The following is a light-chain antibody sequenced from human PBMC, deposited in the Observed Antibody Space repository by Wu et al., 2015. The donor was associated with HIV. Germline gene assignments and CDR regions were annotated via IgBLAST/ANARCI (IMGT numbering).Light chain of an antibody. Sequence: EIVLTQSPGTLSLSPGERATLSCRAGQSVSSSYLAWYQQKPGQAPRLLIYDASNRATGIPARFSGRGSGTDFTLTISSLEPEDFAIYYCQHRGSWPPFSFGQGTRLHI. CDR2: DAS. CDR1: QSVSSSY. CDR3: QHRGSWPPFS. J-gene: IGKJ2*03. V-gene: IGKV3-11*01.